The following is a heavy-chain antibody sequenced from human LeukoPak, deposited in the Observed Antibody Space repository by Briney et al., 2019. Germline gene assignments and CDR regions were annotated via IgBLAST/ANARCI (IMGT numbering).Heavy chain of an antibody. V-gene: IGHV3-23*01. D-gene: IGHD6-13*01. CDR3: ATVLAEAPGYYFDY. CDR1: GFTFSSYA. Sequence: PGGSLRLSCAASGFTFSSYAMSWVRQAPGKGLEWVSAISGSGGSTYYADSVKGRFTISRDNSKNTLYLQMNSLRAEDTAVYYCATVLAEAPGYYFDYWGQGTLVTVSS. J-gene: IGHJ4*02. CDR2: ISGSGGST.